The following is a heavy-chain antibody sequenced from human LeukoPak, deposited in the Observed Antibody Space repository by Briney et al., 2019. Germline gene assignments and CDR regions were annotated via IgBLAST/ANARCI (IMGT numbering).Heavy chain of an antibody. Sequence: PSETLSLTCTVSGGSISSGDYYWSWIRQPPGKGLEWIGYIYYSGSTYYNPSLESRVTISVDTSKNQFSLKLSSVTAADTAVYYCARDVGGGTDDYWGQGTLVTVSS. V-gene: IGHV4-30-4*08. CDR3: ARDVGGGTDDY. CDR2: IYYSGST. J-gene: IGHJ4*02. D-gene: IGHD1-26*01. CDR1: GGSISSGDYY.